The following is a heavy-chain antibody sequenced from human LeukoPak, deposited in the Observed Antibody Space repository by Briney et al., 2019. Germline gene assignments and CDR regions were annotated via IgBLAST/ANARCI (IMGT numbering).Heavy chain of an antibody. D-gene: IGHD6-13*01. Sequence: KVSCKASGGTFSSYAISWVRQAPGQGLEWMGGIIPILGIANYAQKFQGRVTITADKSTSTAYMELSSLRSEDTAVYYCARDQGSSWYRGAFDYWGQGTLVTVSS. CDR1: GGTFSSYA. J-gene: IGHJ4*02. V-gene: IGHV1-69*10. CDR3: ARDQGSSWYRGAFDY. CDR2: IIPILGIA.